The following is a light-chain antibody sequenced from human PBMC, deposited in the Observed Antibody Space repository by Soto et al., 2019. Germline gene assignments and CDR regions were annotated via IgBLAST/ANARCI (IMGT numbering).Light chain of an antibody. J-gene: IGLJ1*01. CDR1: SSNIGAGYD. CDR2: GNS. Sequence: QSVLTQPPSVSGAPGQRVTISCTGSSSNIGAGYDVHWYQQLPGTAPKLLIYGNSNRPSGVPDRFSGSKSGTSASLAITGLQAEDGADYYFQSYDSSLSGYVFGTGTKLPS. V-gene: IGLV1-40*01. CDR3: QSYDSSLSGYV.